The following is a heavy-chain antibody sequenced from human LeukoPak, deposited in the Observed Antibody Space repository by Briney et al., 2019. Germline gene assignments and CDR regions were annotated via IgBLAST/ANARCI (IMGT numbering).Heavy chain of an antibody. CDR3: ARGLRFLEWLSPMYYFDY. V-gene: IGHV4-34*01. D-gene: IGHD3-3*01. CDR2: INHSGST. CDR1: GGSFSGYY. Sequence: SETLSLTCAVYGGSFSGYYWSWIRQPPGKGLEWIGEINHSGSTNYNPSLKSRVTISVDTSKNQFSLKLSSVTAADTAVYYCARGLRFLEWLSPMYYFDYWGQGTLVTVSS. J-gene: IGHJ4*02.